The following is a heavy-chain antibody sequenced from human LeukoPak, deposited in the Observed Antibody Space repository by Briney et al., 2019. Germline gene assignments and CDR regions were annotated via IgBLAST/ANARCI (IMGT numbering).Heavy chain of an antibody. CDR1: GGSTSSGGYY. D-gene: IGHD3-10*01. CDR3: ARVDYSLSGSYINWFDP. Sequence: SETLSLTCTVSGGSTSSGGYYWMWIRQHPGKGLEWLGFMHQSGSATYNPSLQGRVAISGDSSKNQFSLKLSSVTAADKAVYYCARVDYSLSGSYINWFDPWGQGTLVTVSS. V-gene: IGHV4-31*03. J-gene: IGHJ5*02. CDR2: MHQSGSA.